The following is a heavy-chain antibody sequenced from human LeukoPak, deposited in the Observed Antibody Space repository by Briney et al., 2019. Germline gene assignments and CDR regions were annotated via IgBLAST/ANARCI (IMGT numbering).Heavy chain of an antibody. CDR1: GFTFSSYG. D-gene: IGHD4-11*01. J-gene: IGHJ4*02. Sequence: GGSLRLSCAASGFTFSSYGMHWVGQAPGKGLEWVAFIRYDGSNKYYADSVKGRFTISRDNSKNTLYLQMNSLRSEDTAMYYCARAFNSIQPLDYWGQGTLVTVSS. V-gene: IGHV3-30*02. CDR3: ARAFNSIQPLDY. CDR2: IRYDGSNK.